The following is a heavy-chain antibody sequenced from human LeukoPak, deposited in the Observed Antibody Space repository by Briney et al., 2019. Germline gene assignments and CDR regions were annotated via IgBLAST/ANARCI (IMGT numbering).Heavy chain of an antibody. D-gene: IGHD1-26*01. J-gene: IGHJ4*02. CDR2: ISGTGGGT. Sequence: PGGSLRLSCAASGFTFRRYAMSWVRQAPGKGLEWVSGISGTGGGTYYADSVKGRFTISRDNSKNTLYLQMNSLRPEDTAVYYCAKGGEGGSHRYFEYWGQGTLVTVSS. CDR1: GFTFRRYA. V-gene: IGHV3-23*01. CDR3: AKGGEGGSHRYFEY.